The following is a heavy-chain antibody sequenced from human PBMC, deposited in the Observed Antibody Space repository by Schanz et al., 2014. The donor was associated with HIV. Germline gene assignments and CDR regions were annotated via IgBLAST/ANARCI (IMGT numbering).Heavy chain of an antibody. J-gene: IGHJ4*02. CDR1: GFTFSNYA. D-gene: IGHD2-2*01. Sequence: EVQLLESGGGLVQPGGSLRLSCVASGFTFSNYAMSWVRQAPGKGLEWVSAIHPSGGNTYSADSVRGRFTISRDNSKNTLYLQMNSLRREDTAVYYCAKVGRIYSTTWIDYWGQGTLVTVSS. V-gene: IGHV3-23*01. CDR2: IHPSGGNT. CDR3: AKVGRIYSTTWIDY.